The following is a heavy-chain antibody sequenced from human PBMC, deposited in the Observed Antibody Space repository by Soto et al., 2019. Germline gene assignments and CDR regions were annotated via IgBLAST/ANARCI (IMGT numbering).Heavy chain of an antibody. CDR1: GGSISSSSYY. V-gene: IGHV4-39*01. Sequence: SETLSLTCTVSGGSISSSSYYWGWIRQPPGKGLEWIGSVYYSGSTYYNPSLKSRVTISVDTSKNQFSLKLSSVTAADTAVYYCARRGFMGATTIDYWGQGTLVTVSS. J-gene: IGHJ4*02. CDR3: ARRGFMGATTIDY. D-gene: IGHD1-26*01. CDR2: VYYSGST.